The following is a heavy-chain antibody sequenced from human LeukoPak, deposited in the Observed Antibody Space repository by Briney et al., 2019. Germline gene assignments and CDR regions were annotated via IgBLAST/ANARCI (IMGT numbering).Heavy chain of an antibody. CDR3: ARVEYSSSLYYYYMDV. CDR1: GYSISSGYY. D-gene: IGHD6-6*01. CDR2: IYHSGST. Sequence: SETLSLTCTVSGYSISSGYYWGWIRQPPGKGLEWIGSIYHSGSTYYNPSLKSRVTISVDTSKNQFSLKLSSVTAADTAVYYCARVEYSSSLYYYYMDVWGKGTTVTVSS. V-gene: IGHV4-38-2*02. J-gene: IGHJ6*03.